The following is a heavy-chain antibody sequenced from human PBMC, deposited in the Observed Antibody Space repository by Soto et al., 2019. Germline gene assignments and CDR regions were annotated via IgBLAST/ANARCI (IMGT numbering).Heavy chain of an antibody. V-gene: IGHV5-51*01. CDR1: GYNFATNW. J-gene: IGHJ5*02. Sequence: PGESLKISCKGSGYNFATNWIAWVRQMPGKGREWMGIIYPRDSDTRYSPSFHGQVTITADKSINTAYLQWTSLKASDTAMYYCAGHRDRYRGSPYNLFDPWGQGTRVTVSS. D-gene: IGHD1-26*01. CDR2: IYPRDSDT. CDR3: AGHRDRYRGSPYNLFDP.